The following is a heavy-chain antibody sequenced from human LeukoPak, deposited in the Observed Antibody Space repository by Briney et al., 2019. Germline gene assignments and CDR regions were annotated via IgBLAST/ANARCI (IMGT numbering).Heavy chain of an antibody. V-gene: IGHV6-1*01. CDR3: ARGRSRGNWGFSTIDNWFDP. J-gene: IGHJ5*02. CDR2: TYYRSKWYN. Sequence: SQTLSLTCAISGDSVSSNSAAWNWIRQSPSRGLEWLGRTYYRSKWYNDYAVSVKSRITINPDTSKNQFSLQLNSVTPEDTAVYYCARGRSRGNWGFSTIDNWFDPWGQGTLVTVSS. D-gene: IGHD7-27*01. CDR1: GDSVSSNSAA.